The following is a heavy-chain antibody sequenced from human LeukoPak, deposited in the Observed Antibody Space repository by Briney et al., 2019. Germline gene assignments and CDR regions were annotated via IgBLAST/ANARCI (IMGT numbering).Heavy chain of an antibody. CDR2: IYYSGST. CDR1: GGSISSYY. CDR3: ARSPRAYCSSTSCYAGHFDS. D-gene: IGHD2-2*01. J-gene: IGHJ4*02. V-gene: IGHV4-59*08. Sequence: SETLSLTCTVSGGSISSYYWSWIRQPPGKGLEWIGYIYYSGSTNYNPSLKSRVTMPVGTSKNQFSLKLSSVTAADTAVYYCARSPRAYCSSTSCYAGHFDSRGQGTLVTVSS.